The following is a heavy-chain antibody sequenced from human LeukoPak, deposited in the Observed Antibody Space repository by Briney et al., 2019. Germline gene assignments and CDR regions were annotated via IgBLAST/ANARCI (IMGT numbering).Heavy chain of an antibody. V-gene: IGHV3-74*01. CDR2: INSDGSST. CDR3: ARGIVGATNDDAFDI. Sequence: PGGSLRLSCAASGFTFSSYWMHWVRQAPGKGLVWVSRINSDGSSTSYADSVKGRFTISRDNAKNTLYLQMNSLRAEDTAVYYCARGIVGATNDDAFDIWGQGTMVTVSS. J-gene: IGHJ3*02. D-gene: IGHD1-26*01. CDR1: GFTFSSYW.